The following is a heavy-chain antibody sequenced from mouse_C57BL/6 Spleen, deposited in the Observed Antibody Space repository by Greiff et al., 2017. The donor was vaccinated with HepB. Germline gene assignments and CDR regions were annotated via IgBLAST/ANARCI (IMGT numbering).Heavy chain of an antibody. CDR2: IRSKSSNYAT. CDR3: VGDPMYDGYDRWYFDV. D-gene: IGHD2-2*01. CDR1: GFTFNTYA. V-gene: IGHV10-3*01. J-gene: IGHJ1*03. Sequence: EVMLVESGGGLVQPKGSLKLSCAASGFTFNTYAMHWVRQAPGKGLEWVARIRSKSSNYATYYADSVKDRFTISRDDSQSMLYLQMNNLKTEDTAMYDWVGDPMYDGYDRWYFDVWGTGTTVTVAS.